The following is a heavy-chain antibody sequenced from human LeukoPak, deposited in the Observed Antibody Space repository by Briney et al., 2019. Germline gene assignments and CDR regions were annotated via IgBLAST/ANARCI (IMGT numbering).Heavy chain of an antibody. D-gene: IGHD3-22*01. CDR1: GFTFSSYW. V-gene: IGHV3-23*01. CDR2: ISSSGGST. J-gene: IGHJ4*02. CDR3: AKVGSGYYDHLDF. Sequence: GGSLRLSCAASGFTFSSYWMNWARQAPGKGLEWVSGISSSGGSTYHADSVRGRFTISRDNSKNTQYLQMNSLRVEDTAVYYRAKVGSGYYDHLDFWGQGILVTVSS.